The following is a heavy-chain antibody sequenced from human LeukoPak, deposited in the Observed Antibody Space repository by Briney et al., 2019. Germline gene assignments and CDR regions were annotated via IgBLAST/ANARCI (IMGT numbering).Heavy chain of an antibody. Sequence: PGGSLGLSCAASGFTFSSYSMNWVRQAPGKGLEWVSSISSSSSYIYYADSVKGRFTISRDNAKNSLYLQMNSLRAEDTAVYYCARDYGSGSYSWFDPWGQGTLVTVSS. CDR1: GFTFSSYS. CDR2: ISSSSSYI. D-gene: IGHD3-10*01. J-gene: IGHJ5*02. CDR3: ARDYGSGSYSWFDP. V-gene: IGHV3-21*01.